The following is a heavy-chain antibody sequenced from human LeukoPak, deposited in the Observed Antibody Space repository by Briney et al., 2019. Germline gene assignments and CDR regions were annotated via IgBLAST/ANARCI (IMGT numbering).Heavy chain of an antibody. V-gene: IGHV1-18*01. D-gene: IGHD6-13*01. Sequence: ASVKVSCKASGYTFTSYGISWVRQAPGQGLEWMGWISAYNGNTNYAQELQGRVTMATDTSTSTAYMELRSLRSDDTAVYYCARLGIAAAGSFYYYGMDVWGQGTTVTVSS. J-gene: IGHJ6*02. CDR3: ARLGIAAAGSFYYYGMDV. CDR1: GYTFTSYG. CDR2: ISAYNGNT.